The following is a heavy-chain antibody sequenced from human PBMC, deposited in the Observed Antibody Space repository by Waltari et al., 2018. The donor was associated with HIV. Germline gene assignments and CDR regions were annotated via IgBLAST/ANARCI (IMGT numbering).Heavy chain of an antibody. V-gene: IGHV3-7*03. D-gene: IGHD4-17*01. J-gene: IGHJ5*02. CDR1: GFTFSSYW. CDR3: ARESLSYGDYGNWFDP. Sequence: EVQLVESGGGLVQPGGSLRLSCAASGFTFSSYWMSWVRQAPGKGLEWVANIKQDGSEKYYVDSVKGRFTISRDNAKNSLYLQMNSLRAEDTAVYYCARESLSYGDYGNWFDPWGQGTLVTVSS. CDR2: IKQDGSEK.